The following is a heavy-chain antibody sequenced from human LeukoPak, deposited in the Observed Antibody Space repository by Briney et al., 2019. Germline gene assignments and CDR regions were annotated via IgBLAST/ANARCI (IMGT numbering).Heavy chain of an antibody. J-gene: IGHJ3*01. V-gene: IGHV4-59*03. CDR2: IYYSGST. D-gene: IGHD1-26*01. CDR3: AGWDGSLNGFDV. CDR1: NGSISSYS. Sequence: SETLSLTCTVSNGSISSYSWNWIRQPPGEGLEWIGYIYYSGSTNRNPSLKSGVTMSVDTSKNQFSLKLTSVTAADTAVYYCAGWDGSLNGFDVWGQGTMVTVSS.